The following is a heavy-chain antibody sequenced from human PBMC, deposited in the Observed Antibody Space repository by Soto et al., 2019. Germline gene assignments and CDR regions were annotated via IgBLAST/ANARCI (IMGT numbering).Heavy chain of an antibody. D-gene: IGHD2-8*01. Sequence: QVQLVESGGGVVQPGRSLRLSCAASGFTFSSYAMHWVRQAPGKGLEWVAVISYDGSNKYYADSVKGRFTISRDNSKNTLYLQMNSLRAEDTAVYYCARDSRDIVLMVYALHPPRNHWGQGTLVTVSS. V-gene: IGHV3-30-3*01. CDR1: GFTFSSYA. CDR3: ARDSRDIVLMVYALHPPRNH. J-gene: IGHJ5*02. CDR2: ISYDGSNK.